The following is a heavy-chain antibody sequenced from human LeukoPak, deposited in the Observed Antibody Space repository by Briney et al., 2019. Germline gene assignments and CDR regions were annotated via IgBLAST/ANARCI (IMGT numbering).Heavy chain of an antibody. V-gene: IGHV1-46*01. J-gene: IGHJ3*02. CDR3: ARYGFSAVWQGGWHAFDI. Sequence: ASVKVSCKASGYTFTSYYMHWVRQAPGQGREWMGIINPTTGDTTYAQKFQGRLTMTRDMSTSTVYMELSSLTSEDTAVFYCARYGFSAVWQGGWHAFDIWGQGTVVTVSS. CDR2: INPTTGDT. CDR1: GYTFTSYY. D-gene: IGHD2-15*01.